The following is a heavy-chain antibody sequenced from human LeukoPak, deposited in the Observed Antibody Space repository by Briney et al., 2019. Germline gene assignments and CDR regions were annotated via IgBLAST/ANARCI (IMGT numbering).Heavy chain of an antibody. D-gene: IGHD2-2*01. CDR3: SGGRVPAEGNWFDP. CDR1: GFSVSTNY. CDR2: IYSGGST. V-gene: IGHV3-66*01. Sequence: GGSLRLSCAASGFSVSTNYMTWVRQAPGKGLEWVSIIYSGGSTYYVESVRGRFIISSENSNNEVVLQMNSLRGENTAVYYCSGGRVPAEGNWFDPCGEGILVTVSS. J-gene: IGHJ5*02.